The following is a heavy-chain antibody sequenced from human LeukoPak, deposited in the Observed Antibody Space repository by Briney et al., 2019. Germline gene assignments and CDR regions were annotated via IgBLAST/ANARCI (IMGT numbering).Heavy chain of an antibody. CDR2: ISYDGSNK. Sequence: GGSLSLSCSASGFTFSSYAMQWVRPAPGKGLEWVAVISYDGSNKYYADSVKGRFTISRDNSKNTLYLQMNSLRAEDTAVYYCASPLWCGELLFESWGQGTLVTVSS. V-gene: IGHV3-30-3*01. CDR3: ASPLWCGELLFES. CDR1: GFTFSSYA. J-gene: IGHJ4*02. D-gene: IGHD3-10*01.